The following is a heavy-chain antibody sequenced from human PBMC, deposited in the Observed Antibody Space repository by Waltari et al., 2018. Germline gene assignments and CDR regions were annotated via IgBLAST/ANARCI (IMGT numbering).Heavy chain of an antibody. CDR2: ISWNGAII. Sequence: EVRLVESGGDLVQPGRSLRLSGVGSGFIFADYGLPWVRQTPGKGLEWVAGISWNGAIIDYADSVKGRFTISRDNAKNSLYLQMDSLRGDDSALYYCAKGLLTGSYYFAMDVWGQGTTVTVSS. V-gene: IGHV3-9*01. CDR1: GFIFADYG. J-gene: IGHJ6*02. CDR3: AKGLLTGSYYFAMDV. D-gene: IGHD3-10*01.